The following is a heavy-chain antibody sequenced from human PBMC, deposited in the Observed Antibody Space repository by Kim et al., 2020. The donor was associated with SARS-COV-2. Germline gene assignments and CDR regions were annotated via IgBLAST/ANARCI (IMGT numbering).Heavy chain of an antibody. CDR2: IGYDGSNK. V-gene: IGHV3-33*01. D-gene: IGHD3-22*01. J-gene: IGHJ4*02. CDR1: GFTFSNYD. CDR3: AREQYYYDSSGTTDSDFDY. Sequence: GGSLRLSCAASGFTFSNYDMHWVRQAPGKGLEWVAVIGYDGSNKYYADSVKGRFTISRDNSKNTLYLQMNSLRAEDTAVYYCAREQYYYDSSGTTDSDFDYWGQGTLVTVSP.